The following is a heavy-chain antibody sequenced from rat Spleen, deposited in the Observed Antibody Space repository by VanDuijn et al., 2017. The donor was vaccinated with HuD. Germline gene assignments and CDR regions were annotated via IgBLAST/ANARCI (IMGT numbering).Heavy chain of an antibody. Sequence: EVQLQESGPGLVKPSQSLSLTCSVTGYSITRSYRWNWIRKFPGNKMEWIGHISYSGSTSYNPSLKSRISITRDTSKNQFFLQLNSVTTEDTAPYYCARGGYLPDYWGQGVMVTVSS. V-gene: IGHV3-1*01. CDR1: GYSITRSY. CDR2: ISYSGST. J-gene: IGHJ2*01. D-gene: IGHD2-2*01. CDR3: ARGGYLPDY.